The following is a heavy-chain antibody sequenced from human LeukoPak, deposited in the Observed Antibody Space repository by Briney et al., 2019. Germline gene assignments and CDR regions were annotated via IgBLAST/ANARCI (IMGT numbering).Heavy chain of an antibody. CDR3: ARGIGGFLEWLLSHFDY. D-gene: IGHD3-3*01. Sequence: GGSLRLSCAASGFTFSSYGMSWVRQAPGKGLEWVSAISGSGGSTYYADSVKGRFTISRDNSKNTLYLQMNSLRAEDTAVYYCARGIGGFLEWLLSHFDYWGQGTLVTVSS. V-gene: IGHV3-23*01. CDR1: GFTFSSYG. J-gene: IGHJ4*02. CDR2: ISGSGGST.